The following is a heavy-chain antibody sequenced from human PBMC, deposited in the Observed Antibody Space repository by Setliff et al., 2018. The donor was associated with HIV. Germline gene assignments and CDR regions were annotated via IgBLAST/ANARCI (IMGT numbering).Heavy chain of an antibody. CDR2: ISAYNGNT. J-gene: IGHJ6*03. CDR1: GYTFTSYG. CDR3: ARDRGYGDYEIYTDV. Sequence: ASVKVSCKASGYTFTSYGISWVRQAPGQGLEWMGWISAYNGNTNYAQKLQGRVTMTTDTSTSTAYMELRSLRSDDTAVYYCARDRGYGDYEIYTDVWGKGTTVTVSS. D-gene: IGHD4-17*01. V-gene: IGHV1-18*01.